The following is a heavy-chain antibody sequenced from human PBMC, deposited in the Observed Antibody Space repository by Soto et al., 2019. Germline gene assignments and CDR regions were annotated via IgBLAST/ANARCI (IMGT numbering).Heavy chain of an antibody. CDR3: ASLYYYDSSGYTETDYGMDV. CDR2: IIPIFGTA. J-gene: IGHJ6*02. V-gene: IGHV1-69*13. Sequence: ASVKVSCKASGGTSSSYAISWVRQAPGQGLEWMGGIIPIFGTANYAQKFQGRVTITADESTSTAYMELSSLRSEDTAVYYCASLYYYDSSGYTETDYGMDVWGQGTTVTVS. D-gene: IGHD3-22*01. CDR1: GGTSSSYA.